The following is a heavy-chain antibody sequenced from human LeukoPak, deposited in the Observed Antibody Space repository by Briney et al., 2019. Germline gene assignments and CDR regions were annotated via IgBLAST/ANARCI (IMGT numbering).Heavy chain of an antibody. CDR1: GSTLRDVS. V-gene: IGHV1-24*01. Sequence: ASVKVSCKVSGSTLRDVSIHWVRQAPGKGLEYVGGSDPEDGETFHAQNFQGRVTMTEDTSIDTAYMELRSLRSEDTAVYYCVTDRARLFWYFDLWGRGTLVTLSS. CDR2: SDPEDGET. D-gene: IGHD2-21*02. J-gene: IGHJ2*01. CDR3: VTDRARLFWYFDL.